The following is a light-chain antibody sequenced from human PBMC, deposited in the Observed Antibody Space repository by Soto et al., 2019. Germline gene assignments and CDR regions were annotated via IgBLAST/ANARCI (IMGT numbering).Light chain of an antibody. CDR1: PSVTNY. V-gene: IGKV3-15*01. Sequence: EIVLTQSPAALSLSPGERATLSCRASPSVTNYLAWYQQKPGQAPRLLIYGASTRVTGIPARFSGSGSGTEFTLTISSLQSEDFAVYHCQQYYNWWTFGQGTKVDIK. J-gene: IGKJ1*01. CDR2: GAS. CDR3: QQYYNWWT.